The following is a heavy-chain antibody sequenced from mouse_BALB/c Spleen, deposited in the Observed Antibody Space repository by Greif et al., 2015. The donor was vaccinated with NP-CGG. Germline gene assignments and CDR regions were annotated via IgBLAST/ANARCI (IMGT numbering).Heavy chain of an antibody. CDR2: IDPENGDT. J-gene: IGHJ3*01. CDR3: SGYGYDGAWFAY. D-gene: IGHD2-2*01. Sequence: VQLQQSGAELVRSGASVKLSCTASGFNIKDYYMHWVKQRPEQGLEWIGWIDPENGDTEYAPKFQGKATMTADTSSNTAYLQLSSLTSEDTAVYYCSGYGYDGAWFAYWGQGTLVTVSA. CDR1: GFNIKDYY. V-gene: IGHV14-4*02.